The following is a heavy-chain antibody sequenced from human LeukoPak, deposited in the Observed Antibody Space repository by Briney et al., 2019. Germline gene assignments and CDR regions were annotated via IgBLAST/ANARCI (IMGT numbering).Heavy chain of an antibody. CDR3: ARGYGPGY. Sequence: PSETLSLTCAVSGDSITNTNWWNWVRQPPGKGLEWIAEIDHRGNTNYNPSLKSRVTISADKSKNQFSLKLNSVTAADTAVYYCARGYGPGYWGQGILVTVSA. CDR2: IDHRGNT. D-gene: IGHD4-17*01. CDR1: GDSITNTNW. J-gene: IGHJ4*02. V-gene: IGHV4-4*02.